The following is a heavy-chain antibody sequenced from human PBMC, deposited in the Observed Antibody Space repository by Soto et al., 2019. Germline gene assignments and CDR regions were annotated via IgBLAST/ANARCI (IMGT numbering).Heavy chain of an antibody. CDR2: IIPIFGTA. D-gene: IGHD6-13*01. CDR3: ASHQQLIPALYYYYYGMDV. CDR1: GGTFSSYA. V-gene: IGHV1-69*13. J-gene: IGHJ6*02. Sequence: ASVKVSCKASGGTFSSYATSWVRQAPGQGLEWMGGIIPIFGTANYAQKFQGRVTITADESTSTAYVELSSLRSEDTAVYYCASHQQLIPALYYYYYGMDVWGQGTTVTVS.